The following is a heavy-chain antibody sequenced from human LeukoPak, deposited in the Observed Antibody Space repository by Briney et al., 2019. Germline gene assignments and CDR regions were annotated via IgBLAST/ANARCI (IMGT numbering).Heavy chain of an antibody. J-gene: IGHJ4*02. Sequence: PGGSLRLSCAASGFSFSNYGMHWVRQAPGKGLEWVAVISSDGSNKYYADSVKGRFTISRDNSKSTLYLQMNSLRAEDTAVYYCARPYYDFWPVDNWGQGTLVSVSS. CDR3: ARPYYDFWPVDN. V-gene: IGHV3-33*01. D-gene: IGHD3-3*01. CDR2: ISSDGSNK. CDR1: GFSFSNYG.